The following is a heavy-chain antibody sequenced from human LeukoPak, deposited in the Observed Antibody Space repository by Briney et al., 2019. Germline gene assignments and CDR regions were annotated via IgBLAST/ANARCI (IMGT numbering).Heavy chain of an antibody. J-gene: IGHJ4*02. V-gene: IGHV3-66*01. CDR2: IYSGGST. D-gene: IGHD6-13*01. CDR1: GFTVSSNY. CDR3: ARDVGSSSWYTVDY. Sequence: GGSLRLSCAASGFTVSSNYMSWVRQAPGKGLEWVSVIYSGGSTYYADSVKGRFTISRDNSKNTLYLQMNSLRAEDTAVYYCARDVGSSSWYTVDYWGQGTLVTVSS.